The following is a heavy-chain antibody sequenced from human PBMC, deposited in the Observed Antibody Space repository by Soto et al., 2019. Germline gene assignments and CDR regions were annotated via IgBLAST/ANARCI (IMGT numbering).Heavy chain of an antibody. Sequence: QSGGSLRLSCAASGFTFDDYAMHWVRQAPGKGLEWVSGISWNSGSIGYADSVKGRFTISRDNAKNSLYLQMNSLRAEDTALYYCAKDLRYCSSTSCYHTPIVGGMDVWGQGITVTVSS. J-gene: IGHJ6*02. CDR2: ISWNSGSI. V-gene: IGHV3-9*01. CDR3: AKDLRYCSSTSCYHTPIVGGMDV. D-gene: IGHD2-2*01. CDR1: GFTFDDYA.